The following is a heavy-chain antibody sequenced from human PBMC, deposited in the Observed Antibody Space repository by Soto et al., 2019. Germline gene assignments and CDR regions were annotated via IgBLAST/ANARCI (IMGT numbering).Heavy chain of an antibody. CDR3: ARVGGVAARTFDY. CDR1: GGSINEFY. Sequence: WATLSLTCTVSGGSINEFYWSWIRQPPGKGLEWIGYIYYSGSTDYNPSLKGRVTISVDTSKNQFSLKLRSVTAADTAVYYCARVGGVAARTFDYWGQGTLLTVSS. D-gene: IGHD6-6*01. J-gene: IGHJ4*02. V-gene: IGHV4-59*01. CDR2: IYYSGST.